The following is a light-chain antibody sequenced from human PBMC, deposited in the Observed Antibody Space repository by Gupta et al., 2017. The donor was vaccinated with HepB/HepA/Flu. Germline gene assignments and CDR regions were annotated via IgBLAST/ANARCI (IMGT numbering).Light chain of an antibody. CDR1: QSDLHSSKSKNY. CDR2: WAT. CDR3: QQYLGARGCS. J-gene: IGKJ2*04. Sequence: DIVMTQSPCALTVSLGENAPITGRSSQSDLHSSKSKNYLAWYQQKPGQPPKLLMYWATTRESGVPDRLSGSGSGTDFTLTISSLQTEDVAVYYCQQYLGARGCSFGQGTKLEIK. V-gene: IGKV4-1*01.